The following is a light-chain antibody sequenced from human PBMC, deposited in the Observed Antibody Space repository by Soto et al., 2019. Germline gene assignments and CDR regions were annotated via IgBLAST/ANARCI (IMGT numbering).Light chain of an antibody. J-gene: IGKJ2*01. Sequence: DIQMIQSPSTLSASVGDRVTITCRASQTISNWLAWYQQKPGKAPKLLIYEASTLQSGVPSRFSGGGSGTEFTLTISSLQPDDFATYYCQQYNTWHTFGQGTKLEIK. CDR2: EAS. CDR1: QTISNW. CDR3: QQYNTWHT. V-gene: IGKV1-5*03.